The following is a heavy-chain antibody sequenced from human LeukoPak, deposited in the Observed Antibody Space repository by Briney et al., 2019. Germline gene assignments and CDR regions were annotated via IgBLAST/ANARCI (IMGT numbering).Heavy chain of an antibody. CDR3: ARHIGYSSSWYGKFDY. CDR1: GYSFTTYW. Sequence: GESLKISCKGSGYSFTTYWISWVRQMPGKGLEWMGRIDPSDSYTNYSPSFQGHVTISADKSISTAYPQWSSLKASDTAMYYCARHIGYSSSWYGKFDYWGQGTLVTVSS. CDR2: IDPSDSYT. V-gene: IGHV5-10-1*01. J-gene: IGHJ4*02. D-gene: IGHD6-13*01.